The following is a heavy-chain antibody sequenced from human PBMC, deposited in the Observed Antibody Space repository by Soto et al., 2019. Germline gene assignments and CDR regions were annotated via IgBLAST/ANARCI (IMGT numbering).Heavy chain of an antibody. CDR1: GGRFSRHT. D-gene: IGHD4-17*01. V-gene: IGHV1-69*01. J-gene: IGHJ4*02. CDR2: IIPIFGTT. Sequence: QVQLVQSGAEVKKPGSSVKVSCKASGGRFSRHTVSWVRQAPGQGLEWVGGIIPIFGTTNYGNILRGRVTITADASTGTAYMELSSLRSDDTAVYYCAVTTGTSITGPQGWGQGTLVTVSS. CDR3: AVTTGTSITGPQG.